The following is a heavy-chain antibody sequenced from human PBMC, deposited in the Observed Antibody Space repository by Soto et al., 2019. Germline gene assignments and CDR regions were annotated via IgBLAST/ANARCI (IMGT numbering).Heavy chain of an antibody. CDR3: ARGIWVRGIRGFNWFDP. D-gene: IGHD3-10*01. V-gene: IGHV4-31*03. CDR2: IYYGGIT. Sequence: TLSLTCSVSGGSITSGGYYWNWIRQHPGKGLEWIGYIYYGGITYYNPSLKSRITISVDTSKNQFSLKLSSAPAADTAMYYCARGIWVRGIRGFNWFDPWGQGTLVTVSS. CDR1: GGSITSGGYY. J-gene: IGHJ5*02.